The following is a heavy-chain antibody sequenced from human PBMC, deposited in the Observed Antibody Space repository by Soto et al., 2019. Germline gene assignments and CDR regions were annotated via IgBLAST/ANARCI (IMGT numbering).Heavy chain of an antibody. CDR3: AGGSSKSRFDP. CDR2: IYYSGST. D-gene: IGHD6-6*01. J-gene: IGHJ5*02. Sequence: QVQLQESGPGLAKPSQTLSLTCNVSNGSISSSGYYWSWIRQHPGQGLEWIGYIYYSGSTYYNPSLKSRVTISVDTSKNQFSLKLGSVTAADTAIYYCAGGSSKSRFDPWGQGTLVTVSS. V-gene: IGHV4-31*03. CDR1: NGSISSSGYY.